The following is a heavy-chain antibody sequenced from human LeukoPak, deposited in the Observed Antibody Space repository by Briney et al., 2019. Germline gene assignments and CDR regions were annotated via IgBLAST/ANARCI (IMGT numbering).Heavy chain of an antibody. D-gene: IGHD3-3*01. CDR1: GGSISSGSYY. CDR3: ARGPNDFWSGYYTTYFDY. V-gene: IGHV4-61*02. Sequence: SETLSLTCTVSGGSISSGSYYWSWIRQPAGKGLEWIGRIYTSGSTNYNPSLKSRVTISVDTSKNQFSLKLSSVTAADTAVYYCARGPNDFWSGYYTTYFDYWGQGTLVTVSS. CDR2: IYTSGST. J-gene: IGHJ4*02.